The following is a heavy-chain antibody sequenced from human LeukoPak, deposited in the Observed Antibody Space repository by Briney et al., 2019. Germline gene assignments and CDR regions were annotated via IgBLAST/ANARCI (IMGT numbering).Heavy chain of an antibody. Sequence: SETLSLTCTVSGGSISSGGYYWSWIRQPPGKGLEWIGYIYHSGSTYYNPSLKSRVTISVDRSKNQFSLKLSSVTAADTAVYYCARGFRAAAGTGFDYWGQGTLVTVSS. CDR1: GGSISSGGYY. J-gene: IGHJ4*02. D-gene: IGHD6-13*01. CDR3: ARGFRAAAGTGFDY. CDR2: IYHSGST. V-gene: IGHV4-30-2*01.